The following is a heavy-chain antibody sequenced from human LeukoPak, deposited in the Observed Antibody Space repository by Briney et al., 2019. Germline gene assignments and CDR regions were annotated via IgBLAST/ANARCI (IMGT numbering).Heavy chain of an antibody. CDR1: GXSISSSSFY. CDR3: ARHPGRLFDY. CDR2: IYYSGNT. V-gene: IGHV4-39*01. J-gene: IGHJ4*02. Sequence: SETLSLTCTVSGXSISSSSFYWGWIRQPPGKGLECIGSIYYSGNTYYNPSLKSRVSISVDTSKNQFSLKLSSVTAADTAVYYCARHPGRLFDYWGQGTLVTVSS.